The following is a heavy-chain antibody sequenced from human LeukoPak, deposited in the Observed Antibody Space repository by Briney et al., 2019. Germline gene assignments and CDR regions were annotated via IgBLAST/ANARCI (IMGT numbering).Heavy chain of an antibody. CDR2: IYPGDSDT. V-gene: IGHV5-51*01. J-gene: IGHJ4*02. CDR3: ARPLLDSGDHGDF. D-gene: IGHD4-17*01. CDR1: GYSFTNYW. Sequence: GASLKISCKASGYSFTNYWIGWVRQMPGKGLEWMGIIYPGDSDTRYSPSFQGQVTISADKSISTAYLQWSSLKASDTAMYYCARPLLDSGDHGDFWGQGTLVTVSS.